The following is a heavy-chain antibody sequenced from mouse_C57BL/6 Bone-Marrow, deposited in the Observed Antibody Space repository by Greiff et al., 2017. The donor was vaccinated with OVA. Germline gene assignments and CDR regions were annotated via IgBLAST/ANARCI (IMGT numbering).Heavy chain of an antibody. CDR3: GPFITTVVATEYFDY. D-gene: IGHD1-1*01. CDR1: GYTFTSYW. Sequence: QVQLQQPGAELVKPGASVKLSCKASGYTFTSYWMHWVKQRPGQGLEWIGMIHPNSGSTNYNEKFKSKATLTVDKSSSTAYMQLSSLTSEDSAVYYCGPFITTVVATEYFDYWGQGTTLTVSS. V-gene: IGHV1-64*01. J-gene: IGHJ2*01. CDR2: IHPNSGST.